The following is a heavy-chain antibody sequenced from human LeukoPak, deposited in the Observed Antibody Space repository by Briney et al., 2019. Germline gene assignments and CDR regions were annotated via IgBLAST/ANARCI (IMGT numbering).Heavy chain of an antibody. D-gene: IGHD5-18*01. V-gene: IGHV4-59*01. J-gene: IGHJ4*02. CDR3: ARGNVDTAMVDY. Sequence: SETLSLTCTVTGGSISSYYWSWIRQPPGKGLEWIGYIYYSGSTNYNPSLKSRVTISVDTSKNQFSLKLSSVTAADTAVYYCARGNVDTAMVDYWGQGTLVSVSS. CDR2: IYYSGST. CDR1: GGSISSYY.